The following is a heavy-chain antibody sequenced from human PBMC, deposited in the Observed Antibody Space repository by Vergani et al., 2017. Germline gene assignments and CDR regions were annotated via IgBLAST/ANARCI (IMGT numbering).Heavy chain of an antibody. Sequence: EVQLVQSGAEVKKAGESLKISCKGSGYYFSTSWIGWVRQMPGKGLAWMGLIYPGDSDTRYSPSFQGQDTLLVDKSINTAYLQWSRLKASDTAMYYCARHSAYSDTRGYQCIHHWGQGTLVIVSS. CDR1: GYYFSTSW. V-gene: IGHV5-51*01. CDR2: IYPGDSDT. J-gene: IGHJ1*01. CDR3: ARHSAYSDTRGYQCIHH. D-gene: IGHD3-22*01.